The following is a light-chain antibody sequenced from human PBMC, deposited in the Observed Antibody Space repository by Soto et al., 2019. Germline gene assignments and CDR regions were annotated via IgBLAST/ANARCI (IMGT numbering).Light chain of an antibody. Sequence: DIVLTQSPGTLSLSPGERATLSCRASQSVSSNYLAWYQQKPGQTPKVLIYRASTRATGIPDRFSGSGSGTDFTLTISSLQSEDFAVYYCQQYNNWPLLTFGGGTKVDIK. CDR3: QQYNNWPLLT. CDR1: QSVSSNY. CDR2: RAS. J-gene: IGKJ4*01. V-gene: IGKV3-20*01.